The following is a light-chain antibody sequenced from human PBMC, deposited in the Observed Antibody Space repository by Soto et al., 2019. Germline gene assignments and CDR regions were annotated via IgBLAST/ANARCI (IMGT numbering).Light chain of an antibody. CDR1: QSVGSN. CDR3: QQYGRSPWT. J-gene: IGKJ1*01. CDR2: DAS. Sequence: ERVMTQSPATLSVSPGERATLSCRASQSVGSNLAWYQQKPGQAPRLLIYDASSRDTGIPDRVSGSGSGTDFTLTISRLEPEDFAVYFCQQYGRSPWTFGQGTKVDIK. V-gene: IGKV3-20*01.